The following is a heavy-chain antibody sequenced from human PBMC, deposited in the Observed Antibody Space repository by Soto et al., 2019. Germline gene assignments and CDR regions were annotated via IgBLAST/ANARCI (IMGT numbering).Heavy chain of an antibody. V-gene: IGHV3-23*01. CDR2: ISGSGVAK. D-gene: IGHD1-1*01. J-gene: IGHJ1*01. CDR3: AKDRSPGATTWNVY. Sequence: LRLSCVVSGFTFSGSAINWVRQAPGKGLEWVSTISGSGVAKFYADSVKGRFTISRDNSNNTVSLQMNSLRAEDAAVYYCAKDRSPGATTWNVYWGQGTLVTVSS. CDR1: GFTFSGSA.